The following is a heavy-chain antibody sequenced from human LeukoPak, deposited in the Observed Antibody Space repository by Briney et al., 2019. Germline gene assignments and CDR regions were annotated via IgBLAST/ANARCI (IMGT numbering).Heavy chain of an antibody. CDR1: GFTFTNYA. Sequence: GGSLRLSCTASGFTFTNYAMNWVRQAPGKGLEWVSTISGSAFSTYYGDSVKGRFTISRDNFQNKMYLQMNSLRAEDTALYYCAKVFEEGYYDSSGYYFSATKGGFDYWGQGTLVTVSS. D-gene: IGHD3-22*01. CDR2: ISGSAFST. CDR3: AKVFEEGYYDSSGYYFSATKGGFDY. V-gene: IGHV3-23*01. J-gene: IGHJ4*02.